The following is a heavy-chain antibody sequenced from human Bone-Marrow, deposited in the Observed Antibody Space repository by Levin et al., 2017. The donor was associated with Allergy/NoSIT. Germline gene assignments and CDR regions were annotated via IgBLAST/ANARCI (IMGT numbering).Heavy chain of an antibody. V-gene: IGHV4-34*01. CDR2: ISQSGDI. CDR3: ARVVAHFDY. Sequence: SETLSLTCAVHGGSLDDFHWAWIRQPPGKGLEWIGEISQSGDINYSPSLKRRVTLSVDTSKNEVFLQLISVTAADTAVYYCARVVAHFDYWGQGIQVAVSS. CDR1: GGSLDDFH. J-gene: IGHJ4*02.